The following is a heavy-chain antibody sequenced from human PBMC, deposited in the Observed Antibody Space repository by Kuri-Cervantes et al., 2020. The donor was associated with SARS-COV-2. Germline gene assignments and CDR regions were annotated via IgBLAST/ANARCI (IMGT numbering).Heavy chain of an antibody. CDR1: GFSFSNFG. D-gene: IGHD3-3*01. V-gene: IGHV3-33*01. J-gene: IGHJ4*02. Sequence: GGSLRLSCAASGFSFSNFGMHWVRQAPGKGLEWVAAMWSGGSNKYYADSVKGRFTISRDNSNNTLYLQMNILRSEDTAVYYCARGFLEWLDYWGQGTLVTVSS. CDR3: ARGFLEWLDY. CDR2: MWSGGSNK.